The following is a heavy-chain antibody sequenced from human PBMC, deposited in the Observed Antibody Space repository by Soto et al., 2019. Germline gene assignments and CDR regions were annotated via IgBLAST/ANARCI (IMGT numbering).Heavy chain of an antibody. Sequence: EVQLLESGGGLVKPGGSLRLSCAASGFTFSSYSMNWVRQAPGKGLEWVSSISSSSSYIYYADSVKGRFTISRDNAKKSLYLQMNSLRAEDTAVYCCARDPGSSGYYFDDWGQGTLVTVSS. CDR1: GFTFSSYS. D-gene: IGHD3-22*01. J-gene: IGHJ4*02. CDR2: ISSSSSYI. CDR3: ARDPGSSGYYFDD. V-gene: IGHV3-21*01.